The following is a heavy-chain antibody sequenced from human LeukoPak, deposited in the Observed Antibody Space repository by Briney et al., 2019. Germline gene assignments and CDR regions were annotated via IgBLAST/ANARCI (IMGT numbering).Heavy chain of an antibody. V-gene: IGHV3-74*01. Sequence: GGSLRLSCAASGFTFSGYWMHWVRQAPGKGLVWVSRINTDGSSAWYADSVKGRFTISRDNAKNTLYLQMNSPRAEDTALYFCAREMDIAMVFDYWGQGTMVTVSS. CDR2: INTDGSSA. D-gene: IGHD5-18*01. J-gene: IGHJ4*02. CDR3: AREMDIAMVFDY. CDR1: GFTFSGYW.